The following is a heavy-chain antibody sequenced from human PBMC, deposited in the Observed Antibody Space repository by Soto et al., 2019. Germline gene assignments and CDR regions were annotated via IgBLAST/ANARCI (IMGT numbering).Heavy chain of an antibody. CDR2: ISYDGSEK. J-gene: IGHJ3*02. Sequence: LRLSCAASRFSFSTYGMHWVRQAPGKGLEWVAVISYDGSEKYYADSVKGRFTISRDNSKNTLYLEMNSLTTEDTAVYYCAKDWGHNYATDAFDIWGQGTMVTVSS. V-gene: IGHV3-30*18. D-gene: IGHD5-18*01. CDR3: AKDWGHNYATDAFDI. CDR1: RFSFSTYG.